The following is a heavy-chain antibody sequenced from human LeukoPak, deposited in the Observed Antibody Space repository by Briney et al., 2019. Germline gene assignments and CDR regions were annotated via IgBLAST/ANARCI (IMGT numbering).Heavy chain of an antibody. CDR1: GFTFGSYG. D-gene: IGHD6-13*01. V-gene: IGHV3-30*18. CDR3: AKDTAAANWFDP. CDR2: ISYDGSNK. J-gene: IGHJ5*02. Sequence: GRSLRLSCAASGFTFGSYGMHWVRQAPGKGLEWVAVISYDGSNKYYADSVKGRFTISRDNSKNTLYLQMNSLRAEDTAVYYCAKDTAAANWFDPWGQGTLVTVSS.